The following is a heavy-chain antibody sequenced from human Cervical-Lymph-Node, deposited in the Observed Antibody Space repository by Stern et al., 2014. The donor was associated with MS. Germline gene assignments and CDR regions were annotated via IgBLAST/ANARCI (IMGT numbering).Heavy chain of an antibody. J-gene: IGHJ5*02. V-gene: IGHV3-48*01. CDR1: GFIFSHYD. CDR2: IRRSSSAI. CDR3: TRVREPTVTASWFGP. D-gene: IGHD4-11*01. Sequence: VQLVQSGGDFVQPGGSLRLSCTASGFIFSHYDMNWVRQAPGKGLEWLSYIRRSSSAIYCADSVKGRFTISRDDAKNSLYLQMNSLRAEDTAVYYCTRVREPTVTASWFGPWGQGTLVTVSS.